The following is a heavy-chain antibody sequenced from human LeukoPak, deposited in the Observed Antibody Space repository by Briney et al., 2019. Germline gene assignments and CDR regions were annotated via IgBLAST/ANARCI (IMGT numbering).Heavy chain of an antibody. Sequence: SETLSLTCTVSGGSISSISYYWGWIRQPPGKGLEWIVSMYYSGSTYNNPSLKSRLTISVDTSKNQFSLKLSSVTAADTAVYYCARATRAARHFDYWGQGTLVTVSS. CDR3: ARATRAARHFDY. J-gene: IGHJ4*02. CDR1: GGSISSISYY. CDR2: MYYSGST. D-gene: IGHD6-6*01. V-gene: IGHV4-39*07.